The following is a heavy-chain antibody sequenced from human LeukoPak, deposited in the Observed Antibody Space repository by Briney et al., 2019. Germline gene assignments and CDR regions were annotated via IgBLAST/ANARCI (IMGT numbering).Heavy chain of an antibody. V-gene: IGHV4-61*01. CDR2: IYYSGST. Sequence: SETLSLTCTVSGGSVSSGSYYWSWIRQPPGKGLEWIGYIYYSGSTNYNPSLKGRVTISVDTSKNQFSLKLSSVTAADTAVYYCARGANYGSGSYDYWGQGTLVTVSS. J-gene: IGHJ4*02. D-gene: IGHD3-10*01. CDR3: ARGANYGSGSYDY. CDR1: GGSVSSGSYY.